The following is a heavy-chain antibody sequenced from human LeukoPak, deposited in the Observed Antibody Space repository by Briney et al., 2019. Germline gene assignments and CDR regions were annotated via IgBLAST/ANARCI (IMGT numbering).Heavy chain of an antibody. CDR2: ISYDGSNK. CDR1: GFTFSSYA. V-gene: IGHV3-30-3*01. J-gene: IGHJ6*02. CDR3: ARELLRGDENYYYGMDV. D-gene: IGHD2-15*01. Sequence: GGSLRLSCAASGFTFSSYAMHWVRQAPGMGLEWVAVISYDGSNKYYADSVKGRFTISRDNSKNTLYLQMNSLRAEDTAVYYCARELLRGDENYYYGMDVWGQGTTVTVSS.